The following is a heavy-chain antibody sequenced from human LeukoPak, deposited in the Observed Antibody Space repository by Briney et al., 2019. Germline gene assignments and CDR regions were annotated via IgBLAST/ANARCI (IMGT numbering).Heavy chain of an antibody. D-gene: IGHD3-22*01. J-gene: IGHJ6*02. CDR1: GGSFSGYY. CDR2: ISHSGST. V-gene: IGHV4-34*01. CDR3: ARGHYDSSGYYYGMDV. Sequence: SETLSLTCAVYGGSFSGYYWSWIRQPPGKGLEWIGEISHSGSTNHNPSLKSRVTISVDTSKNQFSLKLSSVTAADTAVYYCARGHYDSSGYYYGMDVWGQGTTVTVSS.